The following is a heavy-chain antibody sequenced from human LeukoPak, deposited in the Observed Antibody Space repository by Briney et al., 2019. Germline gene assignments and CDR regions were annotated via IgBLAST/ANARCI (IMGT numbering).Heavy chain of an antibody. CDR3: ARGTVAGQGGYNWFDP. V-gene: IGHV4-39*01. CDR1: GGSISSSSYY. Sequence: SETLSLTCTVSGGSISSSSYYWGWIRQPPGKGLEWIGSIYYSGSTYYNPSLKSRVTMSVDTSKNQFSLKLSSVTAADTAVYYCARGTVAGQGGYNWFDPWGQGTLVTVSS. D-gene: IGHD6-19*01. CDR2: IYYSGST. J-gene: IGHJ5*02.